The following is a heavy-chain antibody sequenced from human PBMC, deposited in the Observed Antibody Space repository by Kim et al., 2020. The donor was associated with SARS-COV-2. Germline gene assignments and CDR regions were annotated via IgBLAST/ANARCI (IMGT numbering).Heavy chain of an antibody. Sequence: GGSLRLSCAASGYIFSNFAMHWVRQAPGKRLEWVAVVSHDGKNIYYGDSVRGRFTISRDNSKNTLSLQMSSLRSDDTAVYHCAKGSTSVNYGMDVWGQGTTVTVSS. CDR3: AKGSTSVNYGMDV. CDR1: GYIFSNFA. V-gene: IGHV3-30*18. CDR2: VSHDGKNI. J-gene: IGHJ6*02.